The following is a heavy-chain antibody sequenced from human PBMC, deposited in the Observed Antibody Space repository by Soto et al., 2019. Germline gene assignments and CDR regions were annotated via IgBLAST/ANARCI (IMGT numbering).Heavy chain of an antibody. J-gene: IGHJ4*02. Sequence: EVQLLESGGGLVQPGGSLRLSCEASEFTFNNYAMSWVRQAPGKGLEWVSTIAGRGTTYFADSVKGRFTISRDNSKNTLFRQMNILRAEDTAVYYCARHSRATFYSSIDYWGQGYLVTVYS. CDR2: IAGRGTT. CDR1: EFTFNNYA. D-gene: IGHD2-15*01. CDR3: ARHSRATFYSSIDY. V-gene: IGHV3-23*01.